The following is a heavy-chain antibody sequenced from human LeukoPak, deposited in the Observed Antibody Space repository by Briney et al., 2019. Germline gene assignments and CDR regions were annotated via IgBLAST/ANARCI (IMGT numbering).Heavy chain of an antibody. J-gene: IGHJ4*02. Sequence: SETLSLTCGVSGGSIGSNNWWSWVRQSPGKGLEWIGEIYHSGSTNYNPSLKSRVTISVDKSKNQFSLNLSSVTAADTAVYFCASLQGSYYGWGQGTLVTVSS. D-gene: IGHD1-26*01. CDR2: IYHSGST. V-gene: IGHV4-4*02. CDR3: ASLQGSYYG. CDR1: GGSIGSNNW.